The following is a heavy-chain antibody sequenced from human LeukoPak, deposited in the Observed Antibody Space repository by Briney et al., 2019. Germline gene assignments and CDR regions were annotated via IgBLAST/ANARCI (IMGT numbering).Heavy chain of an antibody. CDR3: ARYQGGQLLGDSNYYFDY. Sequence: SETLSLTCAVYGGSFSGYYWSWIGQPPGKGLEWIGEMNHSGSTNYNPSLKSRVTISVDTSKNQFSLKLSSVTAADTAVYYCARYQGGQLLGDSNYYFDYWGQGTLVTVSS. CDR2: MNHSGST. V-gene: IGHV4-34*01. J-gene: IGHJ4*02. CDR1: GGSFSGYY. D-gene: IGHD1-1*01.